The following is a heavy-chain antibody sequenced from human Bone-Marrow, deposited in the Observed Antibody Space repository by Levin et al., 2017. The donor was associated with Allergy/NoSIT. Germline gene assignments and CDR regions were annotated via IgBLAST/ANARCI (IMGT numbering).Heavy chain of an antibody. V-gene: IGHV3-33*01. CDR2: IWNDGSNI. J-gene: IGHJ5*02. CDR1: GFDFSRYA. CDR3: ARDRFLWESDWFGL. Sequence: GESLKISCAASGFDFSRYAMHWVRQAPGKGLEWVAVIWNDGSNINYIDSVKGRFTISRDNSKNTVYLQMSRLRAEDTAIYYCARDRFLWESDWFGLWGQGTLVTVSS. D-gene: IGHD3-16*01.